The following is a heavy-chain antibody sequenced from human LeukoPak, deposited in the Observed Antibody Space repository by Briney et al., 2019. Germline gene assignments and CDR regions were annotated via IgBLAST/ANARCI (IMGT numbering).Heavy chain of an antibody. CDR1: GYTFTGYY. CDR2: INPNSGDT. CDR3: ARGAALRRFLEWSKNWFDP. V-gene: IGHV1-2*02. Sequence: EASVKVSCKASGYTFTGYYMHWVRQAPGQGLECMGWINPNSGDTSYAQKFQGRVTMTRDTSISTAYMELSRLRSDDTAVYYCARGAALRRFLEWSKNWFDPWGQGTLVTVSS. D-gene: IGHD3-3*01. J-gene: IGHJ5*02.